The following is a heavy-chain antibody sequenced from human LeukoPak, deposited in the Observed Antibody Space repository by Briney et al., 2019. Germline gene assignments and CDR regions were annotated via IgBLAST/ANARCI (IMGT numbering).Heavy chain of an antibody. D-gene: IGHD6-6*01. V-gene: IGHV4-61*08. CDR2: IYYSGST. J-gene: IGHJ4*02. CDR3: ARVEYSSSPMLDY. Sequence: SETLSLTCTVSGGSISSGDYYWSWIRQPPGKGLEWIGYIYYSGSTNYNPSLKSRVTISVDTSKNQFSLKLSSVTAADTAVYYCARVEYSSSPMLDYWGQGTLVTVSS. CDR1: GGSISSGDYY.